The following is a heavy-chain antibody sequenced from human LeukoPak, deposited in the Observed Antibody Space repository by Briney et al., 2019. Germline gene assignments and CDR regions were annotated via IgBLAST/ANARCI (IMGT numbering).Heavy chain of an antibody. J-gene: IGHJ5*02. V-gene: IGHV4-59*01. CDR3: ARIVFRYWFDP. Sequence: SETLSLTCTVSGGSISSYYWSWIRQPPGKGLEWIGYIYYSGSTNYSPSLKSRVTISVDTSKNQFSLKLSSVTAADTAVYYCARIVFRYWFDPWGQGTLVTVSS. CDR1: GGSISSYY. D-gene: IGHD1-26*01. CDR2: IYYSGST.